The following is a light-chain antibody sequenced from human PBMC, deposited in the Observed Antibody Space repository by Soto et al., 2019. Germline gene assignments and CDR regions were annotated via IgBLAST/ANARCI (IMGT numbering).Light chain of an antibody. V-gene: IGKV3-15*01. CDR1: QSVSSN. CDR3: QQYNNWPWT. J-gene: IGKJ1*01. CDR2: GAS. Sequence: EIVMTQSPASLSVSPGERATLSCSASQSVSSNLAWYQQKPGQAPRLLIYGASNRATGIPARFSGSGSGTEFNLTISSLQSEDFAVYYCQQYNNWPWTFGQGTKVEIK.